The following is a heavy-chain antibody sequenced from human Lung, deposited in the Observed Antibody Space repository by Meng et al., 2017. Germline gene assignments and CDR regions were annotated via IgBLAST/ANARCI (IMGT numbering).Heavy chain of an antibody. CDR1: GGSFSYYY. V-gene: IGHV4-34*01. D-gene: IGHD4-11*01. CDR3: ARGPTTMAHDFDY. CDR2: INHSGST. Sequence: QVALQHGAEGRVKPSDALALPCFVSGGSFSYYYWSWIRQPPGKGLEWIGEINHSGSTNYNPSLESRATISVDTSQNNLSLKLSSVTAADSAVYYCARGPTTMAHDFDYWGQGTLVTVSS. J-gene: IGHJ4*02.